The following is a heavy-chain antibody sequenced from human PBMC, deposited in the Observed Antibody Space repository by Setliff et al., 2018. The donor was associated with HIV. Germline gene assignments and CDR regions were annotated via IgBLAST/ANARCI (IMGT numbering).Heavy chain of an antibody. J-gene: IGHJ4*02. CDR2: IYYSGST. CDR3: ARSVPRYCSGGSCYPPLFDY. CDR1: GGSISSYY. D-gene: IGHD2-15*01. V-gene: IGHV4-59*05. Sequence: SETLSLTCTVSGGSISSYYWSWIRQPPGKGLEWIGSIYYSGSTYYNPSLKSRVTISVDTSKNQFSLKLSSVTAADTAVYYCARSVPRYCSGGSCYPPLFDYWGQGTLVTVSS.